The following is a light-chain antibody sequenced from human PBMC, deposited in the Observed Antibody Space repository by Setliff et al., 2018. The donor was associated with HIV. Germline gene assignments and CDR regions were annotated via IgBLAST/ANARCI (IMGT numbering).Light chain of an antibody. V-gene: IGLV3-21*03. CDR1: SLGSKT. J-gene: IGLJ3*02. Sequence: SYELTQPPSVSVAPGKTALITCGGNSLGSKTVHWYHQKPGQAPVMVVYDDSDRPSGIPERFSGSNSGNTATLTIGRVEAGDEADYYCQVWDSSSDLGVFGGGTQLTVL. CDR3: QVWDSSSDLGV. CDR2: DDS.